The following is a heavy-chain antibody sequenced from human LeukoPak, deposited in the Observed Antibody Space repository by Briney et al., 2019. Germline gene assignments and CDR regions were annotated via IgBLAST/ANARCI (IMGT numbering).Heavy chain of an antibody. D-gene: IGHD1-26*01. CDR2: IYYSGST. CDR3: AREKWTFDY. CDR1: GGSISSYY. Sequence: SETLSLTCSVSGGSISSYYWSWIRQPPGKGLEWIGYIYYSGSTNYNPSLKSRVTISVDTSKNQFSLKLSSVTAADTAVYYCAREKWTFDYWGQGTLVTVSS. J-gene: IGHJ4*02. V-gene: IGHV4-59*01.